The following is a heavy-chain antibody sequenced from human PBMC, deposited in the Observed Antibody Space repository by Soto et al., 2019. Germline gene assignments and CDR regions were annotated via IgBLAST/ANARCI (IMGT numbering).Heavy chain of an antibody. CDR1: GFTFSSYW. V-gene: IGHV3-7*01. CDR3: ARDSTPGAEAFDI. CDR2: IKQDGSEK. Sequence: GGSLRLSCAASGFTFSSYWMSWVRQAPGKGLEWVANIKQDGSEKYYVDSVKGRFTISRDNAKNSLYLQMNSLRAEDTAVYYCARDSTPGAEAFDIWGQGTMVTVSS. J-gene: IGHJ3*02. D-gene: IGHD3-10*01.